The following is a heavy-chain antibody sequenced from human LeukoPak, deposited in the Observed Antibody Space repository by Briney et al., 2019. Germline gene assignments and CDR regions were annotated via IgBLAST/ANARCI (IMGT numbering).Heavy chain of an antibody. J-gene: IGHJ4*02. D-gene: IGHD5-24*01. CDR1: GGSISSGGYY. Sequence: SQTLSLTCTVSGGSISSGGYYWSWIRQHPGKGLEWNGYIYYSGSTYYNPSLKSRVTISIDTSKNQFSLKLTSVTAADTAIYYCARRRDGFFDYWGQGTLVTVSS. CDR3: ARRRDGFFDY. V-gene: IGHV4-31*03. CDR2: IYYSGST.